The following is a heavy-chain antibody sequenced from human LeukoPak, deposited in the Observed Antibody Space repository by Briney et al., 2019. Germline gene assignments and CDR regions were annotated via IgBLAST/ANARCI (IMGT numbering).Heavy chain of an antibody. CDR1: GFTFSSCG. J-gene: IGHJ4*02. CDR2: IHYDGSNE. Sequence: GWTLRLSCAASGFTFSSCGMYWARQAPGKGLEWVAFIHYDGSNEFYTDSVKGRFTISRDNSKSALFLQMNSLRVEDTAMYYCAKDSIAAPGPYYSEYWDQGILVTVSS. CDR3: AKDSIAAPGPYYSEY. D-gene: IGHD6-13*01. V-gene: IGHV3-30*02.